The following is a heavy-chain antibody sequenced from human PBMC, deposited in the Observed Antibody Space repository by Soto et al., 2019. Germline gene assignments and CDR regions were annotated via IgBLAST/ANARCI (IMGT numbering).Heavy chain of an antibody. CDR1: GYSFHNSG. Sequence: ASVKVSCKTSGYSFHNSGISWVRQAPGQGLEWMGWISVFNGYTNYGQKFQGRVTMTRDTFTSTAYMELRGLRSEDTAMYYCARDSGSPWGPGTLVTVSS. J-gene: IGHJ5*02. CDR3: ARDSGSP. D-gene: IGHD3-10*01. CDR2: ISVFNGYT. V-gene: IGHV1-18*01.